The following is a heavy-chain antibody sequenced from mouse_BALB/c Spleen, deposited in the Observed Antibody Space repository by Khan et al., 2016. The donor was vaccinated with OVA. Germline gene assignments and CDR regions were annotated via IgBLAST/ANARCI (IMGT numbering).Heavy chain of an antibody. J-gene: IGHJ3*01. CDR3: ASDGGTGPLFAY. CDR1: GFTFSDYY. Sequence: EVELVESGGGLVKPGGSLKLSCAASGFTFSDYYMYWVRQTPEKRLEWVATISDGGSYTYYPDSVKGRFTISRDNAKNNLYLQMSSLKSEDTAMYYCASDGGTGPLFAYWGQGTLVTVSA. V-gene: IGHV5-4*02. CDR2: ISDGGSYT. D-gene: IGHD4-1*01.